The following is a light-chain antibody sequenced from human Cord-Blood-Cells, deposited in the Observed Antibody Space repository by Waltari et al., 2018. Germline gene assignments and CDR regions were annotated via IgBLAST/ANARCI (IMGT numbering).Light chain of an antibody. J-gene: IGKJ1*01. CDR2: AAS. CDR1: QSIRSY. Sequence: DIQMTQSPSSLSASVGDRVTITCRASQSIRSYLNWYQQKPGKAPKILIYAASSLQSGVQSRFSGSGSGTDFTLTISSLQPEDFATYYCQQSYSTPRTFGQGTKVEIK. CDR3: QQSYSTPRT. V-gene: IGKV1-39*01.